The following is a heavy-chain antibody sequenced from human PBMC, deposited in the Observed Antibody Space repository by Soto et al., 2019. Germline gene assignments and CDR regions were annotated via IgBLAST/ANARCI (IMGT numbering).Heavy chain of an antibody. V-gene: IGHV4-31*03. D-gene: IGHD2-21*02. CDR2: IYYSGST. CDR3: ARVCGGDCHYGMDV. CDR1: GGSISSGGYY. Sequence: QVQLQESGPGLVKPSQTQSLTCTVSGGSISSGGYYWTWIRQHPGKGLEWIGYIYYSGSTYYNPSLKSRVTLSVDTFKVQFSLKLSSVTAADTAVYYCARVCGGDCHYGMDVWGQGTTVTVSS. J-gene: IGHJ6*02.